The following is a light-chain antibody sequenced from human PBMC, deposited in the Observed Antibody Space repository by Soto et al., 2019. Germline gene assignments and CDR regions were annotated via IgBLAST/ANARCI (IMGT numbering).Light chain of an antibody. CDR1: RVINTY. V-gene: IGKV1-39*01. CDR3: QQSYSLLG. Sequence: DIQITQSPSSLSPSLGDRVAITCLASRVINTYLNWYQQKPGKAPNLLIYGASSLQSGVPLRFNGSGSGTDFTLTISSLRPADFATYYCQQSYSLLGFGAGTKVDTK. J-gene: IGKJ3*01. CDR2: GAS.